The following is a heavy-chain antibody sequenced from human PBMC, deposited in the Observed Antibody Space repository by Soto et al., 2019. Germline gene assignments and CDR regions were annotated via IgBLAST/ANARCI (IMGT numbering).Heavy chain of an antibody. Sequence: QVQLVQSGAEVKKPGASVKVSCKASGYTFTSYGISWVRQAPGQGLEWMGWISAYNGNTNYAQKLQGRVTMTTDTSTSPAYMELRSLRSGDTAVYYWARDRGAYGMDVWGQGTTVTVSS. CDR2: ISAYNGNT. J-gene: IGHJ6*02. CDR1: GYTFTSYG. V-gene: IGHV1-18*01. CDR3: ARDRGAYGMDV.